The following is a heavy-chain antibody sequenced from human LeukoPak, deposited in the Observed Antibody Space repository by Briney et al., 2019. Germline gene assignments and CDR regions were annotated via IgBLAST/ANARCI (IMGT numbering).Heavy chain of an antibody. Sequence: PSETLSLTCTVSGGSISSYYWSWIRQPPGKGLEWIGYIYYSGSTNYNPSLKSRVTISVDTSKNQFSLKLSSVTAADTAVYYCARGLVDYYDSSGYLDYWGQGTLVTVSS. CDR2: IYYSGST. CDR3: ARGLVDYYDSSGYLDY. CDR1: GGSISSYY. J-gene: IGHJ4*02. D-gene: IGHD3-22*01. V-gene: IGHV4-59*12.